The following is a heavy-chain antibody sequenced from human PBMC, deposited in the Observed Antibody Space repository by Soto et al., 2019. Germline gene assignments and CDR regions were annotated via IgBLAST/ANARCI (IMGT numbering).Heavy chain of an antibody. CDR2: IPYDGSNK. CDR3: AKDRPSGWYALGSYYYGMDV. V-gene: IGHV3-30*18. Sequence: GGSLRLSCAASGFTFSSYGMHWVRQAPGKGLEWVAVIPYDGSNKYYADSVKGRFTISRDNSKNTLYLQMNSLRAEDTAVYYCAKDRPSGWYALGSYYYGMDVWGQGTTVTVSS. CDR1: GFTFSSYG. D-gene: IGHD6-19*01. J-gene: IGHJ6*02.